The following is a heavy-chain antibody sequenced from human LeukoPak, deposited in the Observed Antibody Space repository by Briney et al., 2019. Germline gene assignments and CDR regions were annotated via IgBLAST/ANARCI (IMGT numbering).Heavy chain of an antibody. CDR3: ARNGLLRFLEPQDY. CDR2: IYHSGST. D-gene: IGHD3-3*01. V-gene: IGHV4-38-2*02. CDR1: GYFISSGYY. J-gene: IGHJ4*02. Sequence: SETLSLTCTVSGYFISSGYYWGWIRQPPGKGLEWIASIYHSGSTYYNPPLKSRVTISVDTSKNQFSLRLSSVTAADTAVYYCARNGLLRFLEPQDYWGQGTVVTVSS.